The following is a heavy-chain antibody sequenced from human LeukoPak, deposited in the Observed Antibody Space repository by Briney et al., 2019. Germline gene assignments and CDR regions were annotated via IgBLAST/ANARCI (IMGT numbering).Heavy chain of an antibody. V-gene: IGHV3-23*01. Sequence: GGSLRLSCAVSGFTFSSYAMSWVRQAPGKGLEWVSAISDSGGSTYYADSVKGRFTISRDNAKNSLYLQMSNLRAEDTAVYFCARGGGLDVWGQGATVTVSS. J-gene: IGHJ6*02. D-gene: IGHD3-16*01. CDR3: ARGGGLDV. CDR1: GFTFSSYA. CDR2: ISDSGGST.